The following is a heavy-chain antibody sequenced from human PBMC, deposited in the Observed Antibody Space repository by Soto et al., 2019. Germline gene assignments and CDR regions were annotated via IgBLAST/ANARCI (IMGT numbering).Heavy chain of an antibody. CDR1: GGSFTSNNW. CDR3: ASRDPGTSFDY. CDR2: IYRTGST. D-gene: IGHD1-7*01. V-gene: IGHV4-4*02. Sequence: QVQLQESGPGLVKPSGTLSLTCAVSGGSFTSNNWWTWGRQPPGQGLEWIGDIYRTGSTNYNPSLKSRVTISLDKSEDQFSLEVTSLSAADTAVYYCASRDPGTSFDYWGQGTLVTVSS. J-gene: IGHJ4*02.